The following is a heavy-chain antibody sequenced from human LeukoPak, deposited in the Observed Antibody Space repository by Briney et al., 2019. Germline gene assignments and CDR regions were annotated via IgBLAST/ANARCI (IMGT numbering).Heavy chain of an antibody. CDR2: ITSSGGST. Sequence: GASLRLSCAASGFTFISYAMSWVRQAPGKGLEWVSTITSSGGSTYYANSVKGRFTISRDNSKNTLFLQTNSLRAEDTAVYYCAKGSLTIWYAFDIWGQGTMVTVSS. CDR1: GFTFISYA. D-gene: IGHD2-8*02. J-gene: IGHJ3*02. CDR3: AKGSLTIWYAFDI. V-gene: IGHV3-23*01.